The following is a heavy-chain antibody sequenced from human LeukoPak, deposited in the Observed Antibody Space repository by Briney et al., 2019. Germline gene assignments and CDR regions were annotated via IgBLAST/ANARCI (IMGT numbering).Heavy chain of an antibody. V-gene: IGHV3-30*18. CDR2: ISYDGSNK. J-gene: IGHJ4*02. CDR3: AKGLYSSGWYPLFGY. D-gene: IGHD6-19*01. Sequence: PGGSLRLSCAASGFTFSSYGMHWVRQAPGKGLEWVAVISYDGSNKYYADSAKGRFTISRDNSKNTLYLQMNSLRAEDTAVYYCAKGLYSSGWYPLFGYWGQGTLVTVSS. CDR1: GFTFSSYG.